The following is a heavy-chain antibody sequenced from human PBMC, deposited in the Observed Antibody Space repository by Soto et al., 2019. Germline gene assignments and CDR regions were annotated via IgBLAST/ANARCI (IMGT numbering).Heavy chain of an antibody. CDR3: ARGRYCLTGRCFPNWFDS. Sequence: TLSLTCTVSGDSISNLDYFWAWIRQPPGQALEYIGYIYKSATTYYNPSFESRVAISVDTSKSQFSLNVTSVTAADTAVYFCARGRYCLTGRCFPNWFDSWGQGALVTVSS. D-gene: IGHD7-27*01. V-gene: IGHV4-30-4*01. J-gene: IGHJ5*01. CDR1: GDSISNLDYF. CDR2: IYKSATT.